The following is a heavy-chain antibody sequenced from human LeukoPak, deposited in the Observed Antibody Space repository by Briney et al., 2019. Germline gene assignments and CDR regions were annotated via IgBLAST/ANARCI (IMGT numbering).Heavy chain of an antibody. CDR1: GFTFSSYA. V-gene: IGHV3-23*01. Sequence: GGSLRLSCAASGFTFSSYAMSWVRQAPGKGLEWVSAISGSGGSTYYADSVKGRFTISRDNSKNTLYVQMNSLRAEDTAVYYCAKTYDSSGYYSSVGYFQHWGQGTLVTVSS. CDR3: AKTYDSSGYYSSVGYFQH. J-gene: IGHJ1*01. D-gene: IGHD3-22*01. CDR2: ISGSGGST.